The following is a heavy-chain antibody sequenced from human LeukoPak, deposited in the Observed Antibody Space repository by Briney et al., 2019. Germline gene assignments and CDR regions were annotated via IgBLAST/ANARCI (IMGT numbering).Heavy chain of an antibody. CDR1: GFDLNYYG. CDR3: AKGSSAYGHPTSPLFDF. V-gene: IGHV3-30*18. D-gene: IGHD3-22*01. Sequence: PGGSLRLSCIGSGFDLNYYGMHWVRQAPDRGLEWVAVVSADGTERFYADSVKGRFTISRDNSQNTVFLQMTSLRTEDTGVYYCAKGSSAYGHPTSPLFDFWGQGTLVTVSS. CDR2: VSADGTER. J-gene: IGHJ4*02.